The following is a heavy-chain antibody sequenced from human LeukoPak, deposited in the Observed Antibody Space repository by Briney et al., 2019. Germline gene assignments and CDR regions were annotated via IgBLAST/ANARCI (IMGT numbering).Heavy chain of an antibody. CDR2: ISYDGSNK. CDR3: ARTLAGSDILTGYPGY. J-gene: IGHJ4*02. Sequence: GGYLRLYCAASGFTFSSYAMHWVRQAPGKGLEGVAVISYDGSNKYYADSVKGRFTISRDNSKNTLYLQMNSLRAEDTAVYYCARTLAGSDILTGYPGYWGQGTLVTVSS. V-gene: IGHV3-30*04. CDR1: GFTFSSYA. D-gene: IGHD3-9*01.